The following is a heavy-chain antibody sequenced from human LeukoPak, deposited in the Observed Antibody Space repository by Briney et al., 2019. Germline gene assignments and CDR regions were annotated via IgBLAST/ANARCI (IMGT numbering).Heavy chain of an antibody. CDR1: GFTFSSYA. Sequence: PGVSLTLSCAASGFTFSSYAMHWVRQAPGKGLEWVAVISYDGSNKYYADSVKGLFTISRDNSKNTLYLQMNSLRAEDTAVYYCARDIPNIVGATWVFDYWGQGTLVTVSS. CDR3: ARDIPNIVGATWVFDY. V-gene: IGHV3-30*04. D-gene: IGHD1-26*01. CDR2: ISYDGSNK. J-gene: IGHJ4*02.